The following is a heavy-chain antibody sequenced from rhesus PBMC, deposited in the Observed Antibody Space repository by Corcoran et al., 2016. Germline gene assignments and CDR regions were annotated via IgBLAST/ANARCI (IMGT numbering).Heavy chain of an antibody. CDR3: ARAKGNWYFDL. Sequence: QVQLQESGPGLVKPSETLSLTCAVSGGSFSGYYWGWIRQPPGKGLEWIGSISGSSRSTDYNPSLKSRVTISTDTSKNQFSLKLSSVTAADTTVYYCARAKGNWYFDLWGPGTPITISS. V-gene: IGHV4-165*01. J-gene: IGHJ2*01. CDR1: GGSFSGYY. CDR2: ISGSSRST.